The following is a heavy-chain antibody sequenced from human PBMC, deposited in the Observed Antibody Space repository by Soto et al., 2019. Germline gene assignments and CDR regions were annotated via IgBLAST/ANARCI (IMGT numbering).Heavy chain of an antibody. D-gene: IGHD4-17*01. V-gene: IGHV4-31*03. CDR2: IYYSGST. CDR1: GGSISSGGYY. Sequence: PSETLSLTCTVSGGSISSGGYYWNWIRQHPGKGLEWIGYIYYSGSTYYNPSLKSRVTISVDTSKNQFSLRLSSVTAADTAVYYCARDGGIVVDTEGDYGDYADAFDIWGQGTMVTVSS. CDR3: ARDGGIVVDTEGDYGDYADAFDI. J-gene: IGHJ3*02.